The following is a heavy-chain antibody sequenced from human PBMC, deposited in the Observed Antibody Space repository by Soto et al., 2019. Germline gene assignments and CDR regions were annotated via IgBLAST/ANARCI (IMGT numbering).Heavy chain of an antibody. D-gene: IGHD3-22*01. CDR2: IIPIFGTA. J-gene: IGHJ4*02. CDR3: ARDVSGNYDSSGYSDY. V-gene: IGHV1-69*13. Sequence: SVKVSCKASGGTFSSYAISWVLQAPGQGLEWMGGIIPIFGTANYAQKFQGRVTITADESTSTAYMELSSLRSEDTAVYYCARDVSGNYDSSGYSDYWGQGTLATLSS. CDR1: GGTFSSYA.